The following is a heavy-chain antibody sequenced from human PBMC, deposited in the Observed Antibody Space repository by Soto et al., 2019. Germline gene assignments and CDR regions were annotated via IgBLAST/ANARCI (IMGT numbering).Heavy chain of an antibody. CDR1: GGSISSGSYY. V-gene: IGHV4-39*01. Sequence: PSETLSLTCTVSGGSISSGSYYWGWIRQPPGKGLEWIGSIYYSGSTYYNPSLKSRVTISVDTSKNQFSLKLSSVTAADTAVYYCARHPGGSYSYYYYYGMDVWGQGTTVTVSS. CDR2: IYYSGST. J-gene: IGHJ6*02. CDR3: ARHPGGSYSYYYYYGMDV. D-gene: IGHD1-26*01.